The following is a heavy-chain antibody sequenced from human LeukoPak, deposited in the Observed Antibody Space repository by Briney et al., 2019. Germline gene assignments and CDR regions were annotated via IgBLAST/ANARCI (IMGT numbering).Heavy chain of an antibody. V-gene: IGHV4-30-4*08. Sequence: PSETLSLTCTVSGGSISSGDYYWSWIRQPPGKGLEWIGYIYCSGSTYYNPSLKSRVTISVDTSKNQFSLKLSSVTAADTAVYYCARDTIPRYCSSTSCYNYWGQGTLVTVSS. J-gene: IGHJ4*02. CDR3: ARDTIPRYCSSTSCYNY. CDR2: IYCSGST. CDR1: GGSISSGDYY. D-gene: IGHD2-2*02.